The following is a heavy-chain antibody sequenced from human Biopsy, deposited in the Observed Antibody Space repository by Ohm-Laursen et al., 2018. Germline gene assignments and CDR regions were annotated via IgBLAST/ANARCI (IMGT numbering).Heavy chain of an antibody. Sequence: SLRLSCAASGFTDSRNYMTWVRQAPGKGLEWVSVIDSGGYTHYTDSVKGRFTISRDNSKNTLYLQMNNLSAEDTAVYYCARSTYYYESSGTRRGLDIWGQGTMVTVSS. J-gene: IGHJ3*02. D-gene: IGHD3-22*01. CDR2: IDSGGYT. CDR3: ARSTYYYESSGTRRGLDI. V-gene: IGHV3-53*01. CDR1: GFTDSRNY.